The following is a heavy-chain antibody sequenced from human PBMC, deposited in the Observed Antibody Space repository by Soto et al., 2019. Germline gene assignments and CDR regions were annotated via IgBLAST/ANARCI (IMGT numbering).Heavy chain of an antibody. CDR2: ISGSGGST. V-gene: IGHV3-23*01. Sequence: GGSLRLSCAASGFTFSSYAMSWVRQAPGKGLEWVSAISGSGGSTYYADSVKGRFTISRDNSKNTLYLQMNSLRAEDTAVYYCAKDSYYDILTGYSPTEYFQHWGQGTLVTVSS. CDR1: GFTFSSYA. D-gene: IGHD3-9*01. J-gene: IGHJ1*01. CDR3: AKDSYYDILTGYSPTEYFQH.